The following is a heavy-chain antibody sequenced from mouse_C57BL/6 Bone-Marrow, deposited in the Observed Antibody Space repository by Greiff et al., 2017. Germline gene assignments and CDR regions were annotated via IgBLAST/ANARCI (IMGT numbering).Heavy chain of an antibody. CDR1: GYTFTSYW. J-gene: IGHJ3*01. Sequence: QVQLQQSGAELVRPGSSVKLSCKASGYTFTSYWMHWVQQRPIQGLEWIGNIDPSDSETHYNQKFKDKATLTVDKSSSTAYMQLSSLTSEDSAVYYCARREYYYGSSPFAYWGQGTLVTVSA. D-gene: IGHD1-1*01. V-gene: IGHV1-52*01. CDR3: ARREYYYGSSPFAY. CDR2: IDPSDSET.